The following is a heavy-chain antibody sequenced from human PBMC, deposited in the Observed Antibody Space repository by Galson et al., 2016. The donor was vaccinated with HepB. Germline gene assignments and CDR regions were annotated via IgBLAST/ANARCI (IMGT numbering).Heavy chain of an antibody. J-gene: IGHJ3*01. CDR3: ARQDRAGLVNF. CDR2: IYYSGTT. CDR1: GGSISSSYYY. D-gene: IGHD3/OR15-3a*01. Sequence: ETLSLTCTVSGGSISSSYYYWAWIRQPPGKGLEWIGSIYYSGTTYYNPSLQSRVTISVDTSRNQLSLRLSFVTAADTSLYSCARQDRAGLVNFWGRGTMVTVSS. V-gene: IGHV4-39*01.